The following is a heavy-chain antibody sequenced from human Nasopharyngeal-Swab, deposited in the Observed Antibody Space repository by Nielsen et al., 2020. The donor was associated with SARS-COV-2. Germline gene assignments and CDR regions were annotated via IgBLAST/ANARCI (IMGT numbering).Heavy chain of an antibody. CDR3: ASSRYTSSWYGFRNWFDP. CDR2: INHSVST. V-gene: IGHV4-34*01. Sequence: SQTLSPTCALYGGSFSGYYWNWIRQLPGNGLEWIGAINHSVSTNYNPSPKSRVTIPLDTSKNQFSLKLSSVTAAGTAVYYCASSRYTSSWYGFRNWFDPWGQGTLVTVSS. D-gene: IGHD6-13*01. J-gene: IGHJ5*02. CDR1: GGSFSGYY.